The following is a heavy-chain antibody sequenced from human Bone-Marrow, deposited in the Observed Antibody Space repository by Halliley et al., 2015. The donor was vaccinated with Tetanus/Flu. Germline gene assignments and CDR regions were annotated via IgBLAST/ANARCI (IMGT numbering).Heavy chain of an antibody. CDR3: ARGVSGDGTLDY. J-gene: IGHJ4*02. CDR2: IDHSGGA. D-gene: IGHD2-8*01. CDR1: GYSISIGYF. Sequence: TLSLTCAVSGYSISIGYFWGWIRRPPGQGLEWIGSIDHSGGAYYTPSHKSRVTISVDTSKNQFSRKASSVTAADTAVYYCARGVSGDGTLDYWGQGTPVTVSS. V-gene: IGHV4-38-2*01.